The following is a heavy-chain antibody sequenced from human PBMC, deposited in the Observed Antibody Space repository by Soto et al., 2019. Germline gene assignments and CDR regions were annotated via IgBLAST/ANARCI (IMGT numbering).Heavy chain of an antibody. Sequence: QVQLQQWGAGLLRPSETLSLTCAVHGGSFSGYYWTWIRQPPGKGLEWIGDINHSGSTNYNSSLKTRGTKSVDKSKIQLTVKSKSVAAADTAVYYCAREEVPQWFTRGDYGMDVWGQGTTITVSS. J-gene: IGHJ6*02. CDR3: AREEVPQWFTRGDYGMDV. CDR1: GGSFSGYY. CDR2: INHSGST. V-gene: IGHV4-34*01. D-gene: IGHD2-2*01.